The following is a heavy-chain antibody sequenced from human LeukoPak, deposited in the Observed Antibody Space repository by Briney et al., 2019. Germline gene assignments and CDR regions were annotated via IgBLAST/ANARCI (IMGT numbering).Heavy chain of an antibody. CDR3: ARDLRGNSGYDSVFDY. CDR2: RSYDGSNK. CDR1: GFTFSRYG. Sequence: PGRSLRLSCAASGFTFSRYGMHWVRQAPGKGLEWVAGRSYDGSNKYSADSVKGRFTISRDNSKNTLYLQMNSLRVEDTAVYYCARDLRGNSGYDSVFDYWGQGTLVSVFS. V-gene: IGHV3-30*03. J-gene: IGHJ4*02. D-gene: IGHD5-12*01.